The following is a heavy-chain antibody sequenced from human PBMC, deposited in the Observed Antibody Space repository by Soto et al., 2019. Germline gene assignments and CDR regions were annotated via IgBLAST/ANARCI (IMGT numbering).Heavy chain of an antibody. V-gene: IGHV2-5*02. CDR1: GFSLSTSGVG. CDR2: IYWDDDK. Sequence: QITLKESGPTLVKPTQTLTLTCTFSGFSLSTSGVGVGWIRQPPGKALEWLALIYWDDDKRYSPSLKSRLTITKDTSQNQVVLTMTNMDPVDTATYYCARDLRGLVGADYWGQGTLVTVSS. D-gene: IGHD1-26*01. J-gene: IGHJ4*02. CDR3: ARDLRGLVGADY.